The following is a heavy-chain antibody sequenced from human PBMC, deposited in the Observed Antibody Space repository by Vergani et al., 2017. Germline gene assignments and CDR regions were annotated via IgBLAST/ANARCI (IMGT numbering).Heavy chain of an antibody. CDR2: ISYDGSNK. V-gene: IGHV3-30-3*01. CDR3: ARGATTEYATXFDY. D-gene: IGHD1-14*01. CDR1: GFTFSSYA. Sequence: QVQLVESGGGVVQPGRSLRLSCAASGFTFSSYAMHWVRQAPGKGLEWVAVISYDGSNKYYADSVKGRFTISRDNSKNTLYLQMNSLRAEETAVYYCARGATTEYATXFDYWGQGTLVTVSS. J-gene: IGHJ4*02.